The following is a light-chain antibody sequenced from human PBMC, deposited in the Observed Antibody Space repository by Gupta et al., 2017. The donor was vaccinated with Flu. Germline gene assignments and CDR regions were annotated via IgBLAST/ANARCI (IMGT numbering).Light chain of an antibody. Sequence: DIQMTQSPSTLSASVGDRVTITCRASQRISAWLAWYQQKPGKAPKLLIYKASTLEGGVSSRFSGSGYGTEFTLTINSLQPDDFATYYCQQYHDSPLTFGGGTKVDI. CDR1: QRISAW. CDR2: KAS. J-gene: IGKJ4*01. CDR3: QQYHDSPLT. V-gene: IGKV1-5*03.